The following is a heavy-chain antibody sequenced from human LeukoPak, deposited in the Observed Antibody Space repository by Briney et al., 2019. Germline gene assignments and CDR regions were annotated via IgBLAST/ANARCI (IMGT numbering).Heavy chain of an antibody. J-gene: IGHJ4*02. Sequence: ASVKVSCKASGYTFTGYDINWVRQATGQGLEWMGWMNPNSGNTGYAQKFQGRVTITRNTSISTAYMELSSLRSEDTAVYYCARERFGSIGLWYWGQGTLVTVSS. CDR3: ARERFGSIGLWY. V-gene: IGHV1-8*03. CDR1: GYTFTGYD. CDR2: MNPNSGNT. D-gene: IGHD3-10*01.